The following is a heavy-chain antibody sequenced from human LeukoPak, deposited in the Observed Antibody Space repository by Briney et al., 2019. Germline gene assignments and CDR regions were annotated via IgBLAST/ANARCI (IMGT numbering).Heavy chain of an antibody. D-gene: IGHD6-13*01. J-gene: IGHJ5*02. CDR3: ARRVYDGIDP. V-gene: IGHV2-70*11. CDR2: IEWDDDK. CDR1: GFSLRTRGLF. Sequence: SGPTLVNPTQTLTLTCSFSGFSLRTRGLFVSWIRQPPEKALGWLARIEWDDDKYYTTSLKTRLTISKDTPKNQVVLTMTNMDPVDTATYYCARRVYDGIDPWGQGTLVTVSS.